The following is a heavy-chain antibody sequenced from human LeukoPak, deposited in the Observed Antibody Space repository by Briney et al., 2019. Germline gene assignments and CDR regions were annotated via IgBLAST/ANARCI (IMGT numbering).Heavy chain of an antibody. V-gene: IGHV4-34*01. CDR2: INHSGRT. Sequence: SETLSLTCAVYGGSFRGYYWSGIRQPPGKGREWVGEINHSGRTNYNPSLKSRVTISVDTSKNQFSLKLSSVPAADTAVYYCASVYDSSGYYPFWGQGTLVTVSS. J-gene: IGHJ4*02. CDR3: ASVYDSSGYYPF. CDR1: GGSFRGYY. D-gene: IGHD3-22*01.